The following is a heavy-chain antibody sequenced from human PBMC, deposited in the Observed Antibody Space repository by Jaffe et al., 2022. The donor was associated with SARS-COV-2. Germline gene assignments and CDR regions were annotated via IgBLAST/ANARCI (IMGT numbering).Heavy chain of an antibody. Sequence: QVQLQESGPGLVKPSETLSLTCTVSGGSISSYYWSWIRQPPGKGLEWIGYIYYSGSTNYNPSLKSRVTISVDTSKNQFSLKLSSVTAADTAVYYCARGRFPDYWGQGTLVTVSS. CDR1: GGSISSYY. V-gene: IGHV4-59*01. J-gene: IGHJ4*02. CDR2: IYYSGST. CDR3: ARGRFPDY.